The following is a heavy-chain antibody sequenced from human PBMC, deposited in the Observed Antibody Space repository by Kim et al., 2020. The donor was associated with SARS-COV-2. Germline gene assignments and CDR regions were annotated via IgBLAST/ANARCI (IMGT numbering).Heavy chain of an antibody. CDR1: GFSVSNTY. CDR2: IHTGGIT. V-gene: IGHV3-53*01. CDR3: ATGSGY. D-gene: IGHD3-10*01. J-gene: IGHJ4*02. Sequence: GGSLRLSCAASGFSVSNTYMIWVRQAPGKGLECVSVIHTGGITRYTDSVKGRFTISRDISKNTLCLQMNSLRVEDTAVYYCATGSGYWGQGTLVTVSS.